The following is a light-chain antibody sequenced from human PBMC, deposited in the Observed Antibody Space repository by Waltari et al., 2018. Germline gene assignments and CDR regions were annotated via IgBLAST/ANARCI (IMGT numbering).Light chain of an antibody. Sequence: QSVLTQPPSVSAAPGQKVTISCSGSSSNIGNHYVSWYQQLPGTGPKRTIYYNNKRPSGIPDRCSGSKSGTSATLGITGLQTGDEADYYCGTWDSSLSAVVFGGGTKLTVL. CDR2: YNN. CDR1: SSNIGNHY. V-gene: IGLV1-51*01. J-gene: IGLJ2*01. CDR3: GTWDSSLSAVV.